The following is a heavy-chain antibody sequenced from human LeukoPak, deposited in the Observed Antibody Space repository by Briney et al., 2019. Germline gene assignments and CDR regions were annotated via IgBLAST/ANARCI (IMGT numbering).Heavy chain of an antibody. CDR1: GFTFSSYW. J-gene: IGHJ2*01. V-gene: IGHV3-74*01. CDR2: INSDGSST. D-gene: IGHD5-18*01. Sequence: GGSLRLSCAASGFTFSSYWMHWVRQAPGKGLVWVSRINSDGSSTSYADSVKGRFTISRDNSKNTLYLQLNSLRAEDTAVYYCAKDADTATIIYWYFDLWGRGTLVTVSS. CDR3: AKDADTATIIYWYFDL.